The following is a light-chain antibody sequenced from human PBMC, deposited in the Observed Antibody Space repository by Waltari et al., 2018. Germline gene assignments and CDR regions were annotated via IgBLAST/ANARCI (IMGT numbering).Light chain of an antibody. J-gene: IGLJ3*02. Sequence: QSALTQPASVSGSPGPSVPISCTGTSSNVGFYTLVPWYQQHPDKAPKLMIYEVLERPSGISNRFSGSKSGDTASLTISGLRAEDEADYYCCSYAGRNVWVFGGGTKLTVL. CDR2: EVL. CDR3: CSYAGRNVWV. V-gene: IGLV2-23*02. CDR1: SSNVGFYTL.